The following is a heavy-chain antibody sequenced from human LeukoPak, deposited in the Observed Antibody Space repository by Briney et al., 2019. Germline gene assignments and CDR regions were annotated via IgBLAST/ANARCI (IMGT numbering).Heavy chain of an antibody. CDR3: ARYVYDSSGYYYYYYYMDV. CDR2: INHSGSS. D-gene: IGHD3-22*01. V-gene: IGHV4-39*07. Sequence: PSETLSLTCTVSGGSISSSSYYWSWIRQPPGKGLEWIGEINHSGSSNYNPSLKSRVTISVETSKNQFSLKLSSVTAADTAVYYCARYVYDSSGYYYYYYYMDVWGKGTTVTVSS. CDR1: GGSISSSSYY. J-gene: IGHJ6*03.